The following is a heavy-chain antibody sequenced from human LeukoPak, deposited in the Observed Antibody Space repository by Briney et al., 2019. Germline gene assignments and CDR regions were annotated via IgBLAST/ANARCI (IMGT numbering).Heavy chain of an antibody. CDR3: ARDNRGSSWYAGRENWFDP. J-gene: IGHJ5*02. V-gene: IGHV1-3*01. CDR2: INAGNGNT. CDR1: GYTFTSYA. Sequence: GASVKVSCKAPGYTFTSYAMHWVRQAPGQRLEWMGWINAGNGNTKYSQKFQGRVTITRDTSASTAYMELSSLRSEDTAVYYCARDNRGSSWYAGRENWFDPWGQGTLVTVSS. D-gene: IGHD6-13*01.